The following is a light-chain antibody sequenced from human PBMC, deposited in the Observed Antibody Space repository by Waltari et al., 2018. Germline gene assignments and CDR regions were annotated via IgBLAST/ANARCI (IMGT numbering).Light chain of an antibody. J-gene: IGKJ4*01. CDR1: QSVSSN. CDR2: GAS. V-gene: IGKV3-15*01. CDR3: QQYNNWPLT. Sequence: ETVMTQSPATLSVSPGESATISCRASQSVSSNLAWYQQKPGQAPRLLIYGASTRATGIPARFSGSGSGTEFTLTISSLQSEDFAVYYCQQYNNWPLTFGGGTKVEIK.